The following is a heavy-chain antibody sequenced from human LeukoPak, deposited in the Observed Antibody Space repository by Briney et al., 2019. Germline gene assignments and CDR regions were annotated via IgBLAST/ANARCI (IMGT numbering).Heavy chain of an antibody. V-gene: IGHV1-2*02. CDR2: INPNSGGT. CDR1: GYTFTGYY. J-gene: IGHJ4*02. CDR3: ARIYCNSSSCYSLDC. D-gene: IGHD2/OR15-2a*01. Sequence: ASVKVSCKASGYTFTGYYMHWVRQAPGQGLEWMGWINPNSGGTNYAQKFQGRVTMTMGTSISTAYMELSRLRSDDTAVYYCARIYCNSSSCYSLDCWGQGTLVTVSS.